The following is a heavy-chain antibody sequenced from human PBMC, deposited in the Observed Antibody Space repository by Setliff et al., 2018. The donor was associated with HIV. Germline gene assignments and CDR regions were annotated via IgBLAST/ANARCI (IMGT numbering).Heavy chain of an antibody. D-gene: IGHD3-3*01. CDR3: AKQRYYDGNDGFDV. J-gene: IGHJ3*01. Sequence: PGGSLRLSCAASGFTFSNYAMSWVRQAPGEGLEWVSSISGSGYPYYADSVKGRFTISRDNSKNTLFLQMDSLRAEDTALYYCAKQRYYDGNDGFDVWGQGTMVTVSS. CDR2: ISGSGYP. V-gene: IGHV3-23*01. CDR1: GFTFSNYA.